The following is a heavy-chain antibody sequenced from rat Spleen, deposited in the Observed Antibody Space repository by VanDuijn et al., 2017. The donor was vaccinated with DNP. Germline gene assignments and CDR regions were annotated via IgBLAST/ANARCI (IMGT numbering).Heavy chain of an antibody. CDR2: ISTSGGGT. CDR1: GFTFNNFP. V-gene: IGHV5-46*01. D-gene: IGHD1-4*01. CDR3: TRWSSLPGYLDY. Sequence: EVQLVESGGGLVQPGRSMKLSCAASGFTFNNFPMAWVRQAPTMGLEWVATISTSGGGTYDRASVKGRFTISRDNGESSLYLQMNSLWSEDTATYYCTRWSSLPGYLDYWVQGVLVAVSS. J-gene: IGHJ2*01.